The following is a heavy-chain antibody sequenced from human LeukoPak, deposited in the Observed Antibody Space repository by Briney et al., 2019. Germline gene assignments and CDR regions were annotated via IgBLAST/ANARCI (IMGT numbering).Heavy chain of an antibody. CDR2: ISHSGGAT. CDR1: QFTFSSSD. Sequence: GGSLRLSCAASQFTFSSSDMSWVRQALGKGLEWVAAISHSGGATYYADSVKGRFTISRDNSKNTLYLQMTSLRAEDTAVYYCAKENIRREPMVTAIVYDYWGQGTPVTVSS. D-gene: IGHD2-21*02. CDR3: AKENIRREPMVTAIVYDY. J-gene: IGHJ4*02. V-gene: IGHV3-23*01.